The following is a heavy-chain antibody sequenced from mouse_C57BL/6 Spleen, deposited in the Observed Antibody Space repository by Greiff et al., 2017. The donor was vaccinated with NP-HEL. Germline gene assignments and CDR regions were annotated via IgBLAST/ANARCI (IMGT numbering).Heavy chain of an antibody. Sequence: VKLVESGPELVKPGASVKISCKASGYAFSSSWMNWVKQRPGKGLEWIGRIYPGDGVTNYNGKFKGKATLTADKSSSTAYMQLSSLTSEDSAVYFCARGHYYGSSYGGYFDYWGQGTTLTVSS. CDR1: GYAFSSSW. J-gene: IGHJ2*01. D-gene: IGHD1-1*01. CDR3: ARGHYYGSSYGGYFDY. V-gene: IGHV1-82*01. CDR2: IYPGDGVT.